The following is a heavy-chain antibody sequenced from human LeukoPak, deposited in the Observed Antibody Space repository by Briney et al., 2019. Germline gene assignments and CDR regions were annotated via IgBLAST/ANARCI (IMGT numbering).Heavy chain of an antibody. D-gene: IGHD6-6*01. J-gene: IGHJ4*02. CDR3: TRDPRVVDY. CDR1: GFTFSDHY. CDR2: ISNSGSTI. Sequence: GGSLRLSCAASGFTFSDHYMTWIRQAPGKGLERVSYISNSGSTIKYADAVKGRFTISRDNAKNSLYLQMNSLRAEDTAVYYCTRDPRVVDYWGQGTLVTVSS. V-gene: IGHV3-11*01.